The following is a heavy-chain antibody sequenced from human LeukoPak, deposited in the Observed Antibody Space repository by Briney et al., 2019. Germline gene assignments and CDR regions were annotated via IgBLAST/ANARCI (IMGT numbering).Heavy chain of an antibody. V-gene: IGHV4-39*07. CDR1: GGSISSSSYY. CDR3: ARVDWFGELSVYYFDY. Sequence: SETLSLTCTVSGGSISSSSYYWGWIRQPPGKGLEWIGSIYYSGSTYYNPSLKSRVTISVDTSKNQFSLKLSSVTAADTAVYYCARVDWFGELSVYYFDYWGQGTLVTVSS. CDR2: IYYSGST. J-gene: IGHJ4*02. D-gene: IGHD3-10*01.